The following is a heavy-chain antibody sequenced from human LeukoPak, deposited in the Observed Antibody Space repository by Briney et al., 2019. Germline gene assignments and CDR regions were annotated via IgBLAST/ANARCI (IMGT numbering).Heavy chain of an antibody. J-gene: IGHJ4*02. CDR2: ISWSSGSI. Sequence: PGGSLRLSCAASGFTFDDYAMHWVRQAPGKGLEWVSGISWSSGSIAYADSVKGRFSISRDKAKSSLYLQMNSLRAEDTALYYCAKDKQGGDYYDSSGPFDYWGQGTLVTVSS. D-gene: IGHD3-22*01. CDR3: AKDKQGGDYYDSSGPFDY. CDR1: GFTFDDYA. V-gene: IGHV3-9*01.